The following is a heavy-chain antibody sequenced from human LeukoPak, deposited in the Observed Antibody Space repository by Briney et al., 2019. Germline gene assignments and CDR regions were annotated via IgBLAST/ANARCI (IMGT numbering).Heavy chain of an antibody. CDR3: AQALDGIRYFDWAPFDY. Sequence: PGGSLRLSCAASGFTFSSYGMHWVRQAPGKGLEWVAVISYDGSNKYYADSVKGRFTISRDNSKNTLYLQMNSLRAEDTAVYYCAQALDGIRYFDWAPFDYWGQGTLVTVSS. CDR2: ISYDGSNK. V-gene: IGHV3-30*18. D-gene: IGHD3-9*01. CDR1: GFTFSSYG. J-gene: IGHJ4*02.